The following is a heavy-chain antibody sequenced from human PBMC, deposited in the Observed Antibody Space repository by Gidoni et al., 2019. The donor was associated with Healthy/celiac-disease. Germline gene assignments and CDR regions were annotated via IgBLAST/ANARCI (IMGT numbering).Heavy chain of an antibody. CDR1: GYSFTSYW. Sequence: EVQLVQSGAEVKKPGESLRISCKGSGYSFTSYWISWVRQMPGKGLEWMGRIDPSDSYTNYSPSFQGHVTISADKSISTAYLQWSSLKASDTAMYYCARMPVQEMATIALWETDFDYWGQGTLVTVSS. CDR2: IDPSDSYT. J-gene: IGHJ4*02. D-gene: IGHD5-12*01. V-gene: IGHV5-10-1*03. CDR3: ARMPVQEMATIALWETDFDY.